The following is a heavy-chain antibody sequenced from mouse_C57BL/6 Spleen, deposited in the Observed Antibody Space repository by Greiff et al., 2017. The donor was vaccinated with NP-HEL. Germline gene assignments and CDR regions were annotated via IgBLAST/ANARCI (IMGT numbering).Heavy chain of an antibody. J-gene: IGHJ3*01. V-gene: IGHV1-55*01. CDR3: ARRAYHGSSPFAY. D-gene: IGHD1-1*01. CDR1: GYTFTSYW. CDR2: IYPGSGST. Sequence: QVQLQQSGAELVKPGASVKMSCKASGYTFTSYWITWVKQRPGQGLEWIGDIYPGSGSTNYNEKFKSKATLTVDTSSSTAYMQLSSLTSEDSAVYYCARRAYHGSSPFAYWGQGTLVTVSA.